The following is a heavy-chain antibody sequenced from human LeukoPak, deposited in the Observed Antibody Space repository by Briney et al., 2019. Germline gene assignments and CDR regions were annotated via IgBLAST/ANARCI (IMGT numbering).Heavy chain of an antibody. D-gene: IGHD6-13*01. CDR2: INHSGST. J-gene: IGHJ6*03. CDR1: GGSFSGYY. V-gene: IGHV4-34*01. Sequence: SETLSLTCAVYGGSFSGYYWSWIRQPPGKGLEWIGEINHSGSTNYNPSLKSRVTISVDTSKNQFSLKLSSVTAADTAVYYCARVGIAAADPHPLTPLSTYYYYYYYMDVWGKGTTVTVSS. CDR3: ARVGIAAADPHPLTPLSTYYYYYYYMDV.